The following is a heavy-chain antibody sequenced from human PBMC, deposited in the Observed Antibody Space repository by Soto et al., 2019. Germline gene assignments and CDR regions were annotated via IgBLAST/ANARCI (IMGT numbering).Heavy chain of an antibody. CDR2: INPSGGST. Sequence: GASVKVSCKASGYTFASYYMHWVRQAPGQGLEWMGIINPSGGSTSYAQKFQGRVTMTRDTSTSTVYMELSSLRSEDTAVYYCARGIPGYCSGGSCYSGWFDPWGQGTLVTVSS. CDR1: GYTFASYY. D-gene: IGHD2-15*01. J-gene: IGHJ5*02. V-gene: IGHV1-46*03. CDR3: ARGIPGYCSGGSCYSGWFDP.